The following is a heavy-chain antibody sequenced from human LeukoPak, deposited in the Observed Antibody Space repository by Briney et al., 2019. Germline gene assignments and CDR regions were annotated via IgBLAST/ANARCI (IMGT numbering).Heavy chain of an antibody. V-gene: IGHV3-30*02. CDR3: GKDVTHGSGSYWPQYFDY. CDR2: IRYDGSNK. Sequence: PGGSLRLSCAASGFTFSSYGMHWVRQAPGEGLGWVAFIRYDGSNKYYADSVKGRFTISRDNSKNTLYLQMNSLRAEDTAVYYCGKDVTHGSGSYWPQYFDYWGQGTLVTVSS. J-gene: IGHJ4*02. CDR1: GFTFSSYG. D-gene: IGHD3-10*01.